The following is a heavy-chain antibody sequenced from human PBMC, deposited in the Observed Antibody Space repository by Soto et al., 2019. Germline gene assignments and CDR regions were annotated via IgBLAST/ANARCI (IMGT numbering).Heavy chain of an antibody. D-gene: IGHD4-17*01. CDR3: ARDVGYGDYVHYFDY. CDR2: ISAYNGNT. CDR1: GYTFTSYG. Sequence: GASVKVSCKASGYTFTSYGISWVRQAPGQGLEWMGWISAYNGNTNYAQKLQGRVTMTTDTSTSTAYMELRSLRSDDTAVYYCARDVGYGDYVHYFDYWGQGTLVTVSS. V-gene: IGHV1-18*01. J-gene: IGHJ4*02.